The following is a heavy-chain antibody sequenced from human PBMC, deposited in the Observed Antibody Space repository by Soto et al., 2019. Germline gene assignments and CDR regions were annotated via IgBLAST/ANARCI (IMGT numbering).Heavy chain of an antibody. D-gene: IGHD3-3*01. CDR3: ASDSHNDDDFWSGYGY. V-gene: IGHV4-30-4*01. J-gene: IGHJ4*02. CDR1: GGSISSGDYY. Sequence: SETLSLTCTVSGGSISSGDYYWSWIRQPPGKGLEWIGYIYYSGSTYYNPSLKSRVTISVDTSKNQFSLKLSSVTAADTAVYYCASDSHNDDDFWSGYGYWRQGTLVTVSS. CDR2: IYYSGST.